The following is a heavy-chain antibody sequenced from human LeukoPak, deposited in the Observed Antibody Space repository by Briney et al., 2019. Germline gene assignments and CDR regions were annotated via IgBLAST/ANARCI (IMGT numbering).Heavy chain of an antibody. V-gene: IGHV3-23*01. CDR2: ISGSGAGT. CDR3: ARAYYYDSSGYLYYYYGMDV. CDR1: GFTFSGYT. Sequence: PGGSLRLSCAASGFTFSGYTMNWVRQAPGKGLEWVSGISGSGAGTYYADSVKGRFTISRDNSKNTLYLQMNSLRAEDTAVYYCARAYYYDSSGYLYYYYGMDVWGQGTTVTVSS. D-gene: IGHD3-22*01. J-gene: IGHJ6*02.